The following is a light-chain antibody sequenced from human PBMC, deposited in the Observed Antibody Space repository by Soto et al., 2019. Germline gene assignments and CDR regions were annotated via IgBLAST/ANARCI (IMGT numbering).Light chain of an antibody. CDR1: QSVSSSY. J-gene: IGKJ3*01. CDR3: QQYGSSPFT. V-gene: IGKV3-20*01. Sequence: EIVLTQSPGTLSLSPGERATLSCRASQSVSSSYFAWYQQTPGQAPRLLIYGASSRATGLPDRFSGSGSGTDFTLTISRLEPEDFAVYYCQQYGSSPFTFGHGTKVDIK. CDR2: GAS.